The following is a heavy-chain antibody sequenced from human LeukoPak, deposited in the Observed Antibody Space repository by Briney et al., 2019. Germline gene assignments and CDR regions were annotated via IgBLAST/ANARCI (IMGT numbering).Heavy chain of an antibody. CDR2: IKQDGSEK. J-gene: IGHJ4*02. D-gene: IGHD2-2*01. CDR3: ARDRWGRLVLVDYFDY. CDR1: GFTFSSYW. Sequence: GGSLRLSCAASGFTFSSYWMSWVRQAPGKGLEWVANIKQDGSEKYYVDSVKGRFTISRDNAKNSLYLQMNSLRAEDTAVYYCARDRWGRLVLVDYFDYWGQGTLVTVSS. V-gene: IGHV3-7*01.